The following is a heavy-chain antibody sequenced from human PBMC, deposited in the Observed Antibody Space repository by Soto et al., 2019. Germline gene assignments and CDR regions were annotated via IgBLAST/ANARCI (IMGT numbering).Heavy chain of an antibody. J-gene: IGHJ4*02. CDR3: ARDVGLDSDDFFAY. V-gene: IGHV3-23*01. Sequence: XGSLRVSSTAAGFTFSSYGMGWVRQAPGKGLQWVSTIRGDGGQTHYTDSVKGRFSISRDNSKNTVYLQMDSLRAEDTAMYFCARDVGLDSDDFFAYWGQGNQFTVSS. CDR1: GFTFSSYG. CDR2: IRGDGGQT. D-gene: IGHD3-9*01.